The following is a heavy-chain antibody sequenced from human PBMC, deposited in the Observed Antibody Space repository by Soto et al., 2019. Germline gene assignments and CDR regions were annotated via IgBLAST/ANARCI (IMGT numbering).Heavy chain of an antibody. Sequence: QVQLVESGGGVVQPGRSLRLSCAASGFTFSSYGMHWVRQAPGKGLEWVAVISYDGSNKYYADSVKGRFTISRDNSKKTLYLRRNSVRADDTAVYYCARSLTTGYYYYYYGMDVWGQGTTVTVSS. CDR2: ISYDGSNK. D-gene: IGHD1-1*01. V-gene: IGHV3-30*03. CDR3: ARSLTTGYYYYYYGMDV. J-gene: IGHJ6*02. CDR1: GFTFSSYG.